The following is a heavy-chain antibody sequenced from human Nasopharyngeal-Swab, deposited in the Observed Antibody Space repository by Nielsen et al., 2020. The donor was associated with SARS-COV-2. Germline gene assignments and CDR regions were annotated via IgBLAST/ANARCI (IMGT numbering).Heavy chain of an antibody. D-gene: IGHD5-24*01. Sequence: SLKISCAASGFTFSSYAMHWVRQAPGKGLEWVSGISWNSGSIGYADSVKGRFTISRDNAKNSLYLQMNSLRAEDTALYYCAKDIGDGYNAGEYYYYYGMDVWGQGTTVTVSS. J-gene: IGHJ6*02. CDR1: GFTFSSYA. CDR3: AKDIGDGYNAGEYYYYYGMDV. V-gene: IGHV3-9*01. CDR2: ISWNSGSI.